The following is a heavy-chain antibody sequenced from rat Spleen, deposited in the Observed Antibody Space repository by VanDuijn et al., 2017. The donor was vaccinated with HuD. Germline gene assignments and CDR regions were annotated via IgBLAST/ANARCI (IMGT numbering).Heavy chain of an antibody. CDR3: ARWADY. J-gene: IGHJ2*01. CDR1: GFSLTSYT. D-gene: IGHD4-6*01. Sequence: QVQLKESGPGLVQPSQTLSLTCTVSGFSLTSYTVSWVRQPPGKGLEWIAAISSGGSTYYNSALKSRLSISRDTSKSQVILKMNSLQTEDTAMYFCARWADYWGQGVMVTVSS. CDR2: ISSGGST. V-gene: IGHV2-6*01.